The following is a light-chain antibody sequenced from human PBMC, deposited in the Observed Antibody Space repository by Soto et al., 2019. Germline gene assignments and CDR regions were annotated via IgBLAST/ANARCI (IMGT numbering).Light chain of an antibody. CDR3: QQRSNWPPSLT. J-gene: IGKJ4*01. CDR1: QSVSSY. V-gene: IGKV3-11*01. Sequence: EIVLTQSPATLSLSPGERATLSCRASQSVSSYLAWYQQKPGQAPRLLIYDASNRATGIPARFSGSGSGTDFTLTISNLEPEDFAVYYCQQRSNWPPSLTLGGGTKVEIK. CDR2: DAS.